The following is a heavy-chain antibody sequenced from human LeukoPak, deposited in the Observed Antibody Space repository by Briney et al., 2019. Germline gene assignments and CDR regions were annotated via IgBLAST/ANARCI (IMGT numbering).Heavy chain of an antibody. CDR2: ISVSGGYT. CDR1: GFTVSSNC. V-gene: IGHV3-23*01. J-gene: IGHJ4*02. CDR3: ARLQGLFDY. Sequence: GGSLRLSCAASGFTVSSNCMSWVRQAPGKGLKWVSVISVSGGYTYYADSVKGRFTISRDNSKNTLYLQINSLRAEDTAVYYCARLQGLFDYWGQGTLVTVSS.